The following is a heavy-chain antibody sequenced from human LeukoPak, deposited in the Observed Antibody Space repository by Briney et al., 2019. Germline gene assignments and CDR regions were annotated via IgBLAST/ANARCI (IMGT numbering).Heavy chain of an antibody. CDR2: INQDGSEK. Sequence: GGSLRLSCAASGITFSRFWMSWVRQAPGKGLQWVANINQDGSEKYYVDSVKGRFTISRDNAKISLYLQMNSLRAEDTAVYYCARGVTSDYWGQGTLVTVSS. J-gene: IGHJ4*02. V-gene: IGHV3-7*01. CDR1: GITFSRFW. D-gene: IGHD3-16*01. CDR3: ARGVTSDY.